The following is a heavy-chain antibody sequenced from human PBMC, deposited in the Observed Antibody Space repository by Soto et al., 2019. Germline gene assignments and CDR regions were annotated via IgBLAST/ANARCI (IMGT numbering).Heavy chain of an antibody. CDR1: GDSVSSDGYY. Sequence: QVQLQESGPGLVKPSQTLSLTCTVSGDSVSSDGYYWSWIRQHPGKGLEWIGDIYYSGSTSYHPSLKSRVTISVDTSENHLSLRQNSVTAADTAVYYCARRHDILTGPDAFDIWGQGTMVTVSS. CDR3: ARRHDILTGPDAFDI. CDR2: IYYSGST. J-gene: IGHJ3*02. D-gene: IGHD3-9*01. V-gene: IGHV4-31*02.